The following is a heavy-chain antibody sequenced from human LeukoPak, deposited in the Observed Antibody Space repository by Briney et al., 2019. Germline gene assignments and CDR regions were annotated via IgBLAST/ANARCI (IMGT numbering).Heavy chain of an antibody. J-gene: IGHJ4*02. CDR1: GGTFSSYA. D-gene: IGHD3-22*01. CDR2: IIPIFGTA. CDR3: ARGNYYYDSSGYYYGQFDY. Sequence: SVKVSCKASGGTFSSYAISWVRQAPGQGLEWMGGIIPIFGTANYAQKFQGRVTITADESTSTAYMELSSLRSEDTAVYYCARGNYYYDSSGYYYGQFDYRGQGTLVTVSS. V-gene: IGHV1-69*13.